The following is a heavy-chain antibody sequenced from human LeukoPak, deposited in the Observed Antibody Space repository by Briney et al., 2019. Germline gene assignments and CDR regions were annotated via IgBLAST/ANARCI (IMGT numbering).Heavy chain of an antibody. CDR2: IRSKAYGGST. V-gene: IGHV3-49*04. CDR3: IRVFLWFGKSLPLPDGLDI. Sequence: GRSLRLSCTASGFTFSDYTLSWVRQAPGKGLEWVGFIRSKAYGGSTVSAASLKGRFTISRDDSKSIAYLQMNSLKAEDTAVYYCIRVFLWFGKSLPLPDGLDIWGQGTMVTVSS. CDR1: GFTFSDYT. J-gene: IGHJ3*02. D-gene: IGHD3-10*01.